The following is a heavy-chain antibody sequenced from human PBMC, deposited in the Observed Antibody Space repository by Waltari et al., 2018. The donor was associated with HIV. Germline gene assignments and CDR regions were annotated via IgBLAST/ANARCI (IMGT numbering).Heavy chain of an antibody. J-gene: IGHJ4*02. D-gene: IGHD2-15*01. CDR2: IRSSPSTI. CDR3: ARDLKYSFDY. V-gene: IGHV3-48*01. CDR1: GFTFSSYS. Sequence: VQLVESGGGLVQPGGSLRLSCAASGFTFSSYSMNWVRQAPGKGLEWSSYIRSSPSTISYADSVEGRFTISRDDGRNSVFLQMNSLRAEDTAIYYCARDLKYSFDYWGQGTLVTVSS.